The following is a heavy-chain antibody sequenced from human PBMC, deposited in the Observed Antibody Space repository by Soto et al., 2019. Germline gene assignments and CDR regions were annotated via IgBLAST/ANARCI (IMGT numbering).Heavy chain of an antibody. Sequence: GGSLRLSCAASGFTFSSYAMHWVRQAPGKGLEWVAVISYDGSNKYYADSVKGRFTISRDNSKNTLYLQMNSLRAEDTAVYYCAREWEQLVLDYWGQGTLVTVS. CDR2: ISYDGSNK. J-gene: IGHJ4*02. CDR3: AREWEQLVLDY. V-gene: IGHV3-30-3*01. CDR1: GFTFSSYA. D-gene: IGHD6-6*01.